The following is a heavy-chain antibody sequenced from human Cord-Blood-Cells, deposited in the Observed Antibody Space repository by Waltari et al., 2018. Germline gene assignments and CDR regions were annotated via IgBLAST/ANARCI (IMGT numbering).Heavy chain of an antibody. Sequence: GQLVQSGAEWKTPGPPVKFSVKPSGDTFSSYAISWVRQAPGQGLEWMGGIIPIFGTANYAQKFQGRVTITADESTSTAYMELSSLRSEDTAVYYCAREGPIDYWGQGTLVTVSS. V-gene: IGHV1-69*01. CDR3: AREGPIDY. CDR2: IIPIFGTA. J-gene: IGHJ4*02. CDR1: GDTFSSYA.